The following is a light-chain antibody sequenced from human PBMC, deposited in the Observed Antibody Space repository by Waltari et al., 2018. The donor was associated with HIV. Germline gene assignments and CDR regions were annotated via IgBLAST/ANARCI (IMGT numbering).Light chain of an antibody. CDR2: RNN. J-gene: IGLJ3*02. Sequence: QSVLTPPPSASGAPGQRVSISRSGSGSPIGRHIVNWYQQLPGTAPKLLIYRNNQLPSGVPDRFSGSKSGTSASLAISGLQSEDEADYYCAAWDDSLNAWVFGGGTKLTVL. CDR1: GSPIGRHI. CDR3: AAWDDSLNAWV. V-gene: IGLV1-44*01.